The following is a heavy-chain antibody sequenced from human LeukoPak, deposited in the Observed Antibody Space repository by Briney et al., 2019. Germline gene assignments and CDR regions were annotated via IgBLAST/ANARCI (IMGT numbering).Heavy chain of an antibody. CDR1: GVSISSYC. V-gene: IGHV4-59*01. D-gene: IGHD1-20*01. J-gene: IGHJ5*02. CDR2: IYYSGST. CDR3: ARGVSITGTTGWFDP. Sequence: PSETLSLTCTASGVSISSYCLSWIRQPPGKGLEWIGYIYYSGSTNYNPSLKSRVTISVDTSKNQFSLKLSSVTAADTAVYYCARGVSITGTTGWFDPWGQGTLVTVSS.